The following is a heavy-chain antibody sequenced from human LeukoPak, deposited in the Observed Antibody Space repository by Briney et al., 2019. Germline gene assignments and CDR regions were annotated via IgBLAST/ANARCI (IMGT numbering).Heavy chain of an antibody. CDR3: ARGSSGWYSKFDP. D-gene: IGHD6-19*01. V-gene: IGHV4-34*01. J-gene: IGHJ5*02. Sequence: SETLSLTCAVYGGSFSGYYWSWIRQPPGKELEWIGSIYYSGSTYYNPSLKSRVTISVDTSKNQFSLKLSSVTAADTAVYYCARGSSGWYSKFDPWGQGTLVTVSS. CDR2: IYYSGST. CDR1: GGSFSGYY.